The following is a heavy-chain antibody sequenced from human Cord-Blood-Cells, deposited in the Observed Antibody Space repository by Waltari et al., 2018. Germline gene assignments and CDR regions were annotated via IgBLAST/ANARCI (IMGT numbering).Heavy chain of an antibody. Sequence: VQLQESGPGLVKPSETLSLTCPVSGGSISSYYWRWIRQPPGKGLEWIGYIYYSGSTNYNPSLKSRVTISVDTSKNQFSLKLSSVTTADTAVYYCASGVVTGGGWFDYWGQGTLVTVSS. CDR2: IYYSGST. V-gene: IGHV4-59*01. J-gene: IGHJ4*02. CDR1: GGSISSYY. CDR3: ASGVVTGGGWFDY. D-gene: IGHD2-21*02.